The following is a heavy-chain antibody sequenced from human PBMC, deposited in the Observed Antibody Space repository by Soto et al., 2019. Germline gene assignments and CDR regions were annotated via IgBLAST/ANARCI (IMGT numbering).Heavy chain of an antibody. D-gene: IGHD6-19*01. J-gene: IGHJ4*02. V-gene: IGHV3-23*01. CDR2: ISGRGDAK. CDR3: AKDRGGFAGGWEYFDY. CDR1: GFTFSSYT. Sequence: EVQLLESGGGLIQPGGSLTLSCAPSGFTFSSYTMGWVRQAPGRGLEWASSISGRGDAKYYANSVRGRFTISSDNSENTLFLQMNKLNAADAAFYYCAKDRGGFAGGWEYFDYWGQGALVTVSS.